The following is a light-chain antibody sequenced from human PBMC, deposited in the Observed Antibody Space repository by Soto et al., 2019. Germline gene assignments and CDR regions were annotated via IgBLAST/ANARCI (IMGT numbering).Light chain of an antibody. CDR1: QSVSSN. V-gene: IGKV3-15*01. J-gene: IGKJ4*01. CDR3: QQYDNWPLT. CDR2: GAS. Sequence: EVVMTQSPVTLSVSLGQRATLSCRASQSVSSNLAWYQQKPGQAPRFLIYGASTRATGIPARFSGSGSGTEFTLTISSLQSEDFAVYYCQQYDNWPLTFGGGTKVDIK.